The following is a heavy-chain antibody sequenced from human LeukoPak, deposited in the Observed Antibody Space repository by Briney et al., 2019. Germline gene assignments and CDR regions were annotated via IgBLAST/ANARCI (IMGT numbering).Heavy chain of an antibody. J-gene: IGHJ5*02. D-gene: IGHD3-16*02. Sequence: PGGSLRLSCAASGITFRSYCMSWVRQAPGKGLEGVANINQDGSEKYYVDSVKGRFTISRDNAKNSLYLQMNSLRAEDTAVYYCARDPYRILALGHTFDPWGQGTLVTVSS. CDR1: GITFRSYC. CDR3: ARDPYRILALGHTFDP. CDR2: INQDGSEK. V-gene: IGHV3-7*01.